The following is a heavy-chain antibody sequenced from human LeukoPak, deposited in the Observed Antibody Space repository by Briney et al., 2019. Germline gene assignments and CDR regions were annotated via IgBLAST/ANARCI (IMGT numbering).Heavy chain of an antibody. V-gene: IGHV4-59*08. Sequence: SETLSLTCTVSGASISSYYWSWIRQPPGKGLEWIGYISYSGSTNYNPSLKSRVTISVDTSKNQFSLRLSSVTAADTAVYYCARSFFGSGSYYVNWGQGTLVTVSS. CDR1: GASISSYY. J-gene: IGHJ4*02. D-gene: IGHD3-10*01. CDR2: ISYSGST. CDR3: ARSFFGSGSYYVN.